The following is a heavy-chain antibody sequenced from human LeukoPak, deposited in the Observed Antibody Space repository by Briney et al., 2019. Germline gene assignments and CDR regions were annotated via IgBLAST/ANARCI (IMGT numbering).Heavy chain of an antibody. CDR2: IRYDGSDK. D-gene: IGHD1-26*01. CDR3: AKDFFQNTGSHFDH. Sequence: PGGSLRLSCAASGFTFSSYGMHWVRQTPGKGLEWVSFIRYDGSDKYYADSVKGRFTISRDKSTNTLYLQMNSLRAEDTAVYYCAKDFFQNTGSHFDHWGQGTLVTVSS. V-gene: IGHV3-30*02. CDR1: GFTFSSYG. J-gene: IGHJ4*02.